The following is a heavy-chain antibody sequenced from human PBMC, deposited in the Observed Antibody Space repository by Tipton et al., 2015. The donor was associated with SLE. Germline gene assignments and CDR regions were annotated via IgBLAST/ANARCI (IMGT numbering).Heavy chain of an antibody. CDR1: GGSISGYY. CDR2: INYSGNT. CDR3: ARGSRGEEELDY. Sequence: TLSLTCTVSGGSISGYYWNWIRQPLGKGLEWVGYINYSGNTNYNPSLKSRLTISVDTSKNKFSLRLKTVTAADTAVYYCARGSRGEEELDYWGQGTLGTVSS. J-gene: IGHJ4*02. V-gene: IGHV4-59*01. D-gene: IGHD1-7*01.